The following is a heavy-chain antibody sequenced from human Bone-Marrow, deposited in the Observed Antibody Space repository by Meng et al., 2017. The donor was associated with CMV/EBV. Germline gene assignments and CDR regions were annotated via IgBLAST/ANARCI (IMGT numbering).Heavy chain of an antibody. V-gene: IGHV3-21*01. CDR3: ARDLWGDSSGSYFDY. D-gene: IGHD3-22*01. Sequence: GESLKISCAASGLTVSSNFMSWVRQAPGKGLEWVSSTSSRSSYINYADSVKGRFTISRDNAKNSLYLQMNSLRAEDTAVYYCARDLWGDSSGSYFDYWGQGTLVTVSS. CDR1: GLTVSSNF. CDR2: TSSRSSYI. J-gene: IGHJ4*02.